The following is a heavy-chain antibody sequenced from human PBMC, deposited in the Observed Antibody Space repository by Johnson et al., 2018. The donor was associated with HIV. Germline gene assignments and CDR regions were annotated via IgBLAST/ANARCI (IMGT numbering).Heavy chain of an antibody. CDR1: GFTFNDHG. CDR3: ARDLSLVDGWSPFDI. V-gene: IGHV3-20*04. CDR2: ITWYGGTI. J-gene: IGHJ3*02. D-gene: IGHD6-19*01. Sequence: VQLVESGGGVVRPGGSLRLSCAVSGFTFNDHGMSWVRQAPGKGLEWVSGITWYGGTIDYADFVKGRFTISRDKAKNSLYLQMNSLRAEDTALYYFARDLSLVDGWSPFDIWGQGTMVTVSS.